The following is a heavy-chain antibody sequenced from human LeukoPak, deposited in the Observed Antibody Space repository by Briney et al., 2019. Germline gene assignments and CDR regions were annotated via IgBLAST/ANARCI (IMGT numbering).Heavy chain of an antibody. J-gene: IGHJ4*02. CDR1: GGSLSSGDYY. CDR3: ARFRGGQHLEPFDY. V-gene: IGHV4-30-4*01. CDR2: IYYSGST. Sequence: SQTLSLTCTVSGGSLSSGDYYGSWIRQPPGKGVEWIGYIYYSGSTYYNPSLKSRVTISVDTSKNQFSLKLSSVTAADTAVYYCARFRGGQHLEPFDYWGQGTLVTVSS. D-gene: IGHD6-13*01.